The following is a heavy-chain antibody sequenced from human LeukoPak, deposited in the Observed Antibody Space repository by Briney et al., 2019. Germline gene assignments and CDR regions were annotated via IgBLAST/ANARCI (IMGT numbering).Heavy chain of an antibody. Sequence: SETLSLTCTVSGGSISSSSYYWGWIRQPPGKGLEWIGSIYYSGSTYYNPSLKSRVTISVDTSKNQFSLKLSSVTAADTAVYYCVEQLGYYGMDVWGQGTTVTVSS. CDR2: IYYSGST. CDR1: GGSISSSSYY. D-gene: IGHD6-13*01. V-gene: IGHV4-39*07. CDR3: VEQLGYYGMDV. J-gene: IGHJ6*02.